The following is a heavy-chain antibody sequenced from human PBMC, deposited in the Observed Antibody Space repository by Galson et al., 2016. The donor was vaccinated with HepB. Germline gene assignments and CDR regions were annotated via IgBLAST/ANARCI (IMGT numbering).Heavy chain of an antibody. J-gene: IGHJ4*02. V-gene: IGHV3-30*04. Sequence: SLRLSCAASGLTFRSYAMHWVRQAPGKGLEWVAVISYDGSNKYYADSVKGRFTISRDNSKNTLYLQMNSLRAEDTAVYYCARDADIVKVPAAIRADYWGQGTLFTVSS. D-gene: IGHD2-2*02. CDR1: GLTFRSYA. CDR3: ARDADIVKVPAAIRADY. CDR2: ISYDGSNK.